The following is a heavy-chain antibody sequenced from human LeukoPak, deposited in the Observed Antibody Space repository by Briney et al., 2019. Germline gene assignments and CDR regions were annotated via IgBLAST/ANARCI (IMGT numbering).Heavy chain of an antibody. CDR3: ARVDYCGSGSYYKSLDYYGMDV. J-gene: IGHJ6*02. CDR2: INPNSGGT. D-gene: IGHD3-10*01. V-gene: IGHV1-2*02. Sequence: ASVKVSCKASGYTFTGYYMHWVRQAPGQGLEWMGWINPNSGGTNYAQKFQGRVTMTRDTSISTAYMELSRLRSDDTAVYYCARVDYCGSGSYYKSLDYYGMDVWGQGTTVTVSS. CDR1: GYTFTGYY.